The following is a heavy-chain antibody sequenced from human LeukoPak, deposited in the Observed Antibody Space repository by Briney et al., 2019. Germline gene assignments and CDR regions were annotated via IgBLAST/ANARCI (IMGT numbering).Heavy chain of an antibody. J-gene: IGHJ4*02. CDR3: ARERARDGNYHFDY. Sequence: GGSLRLSCAASGFTFDDYAMHWVRQVPGKGLEWVSGISWNSNSIGYADSVKGRFTISRDNAKNSLYLQMNSLRAEDTAVYYCARERARDGNYHFDYWGQGTLVTVSS. CDR1: GFTFDDYA. D-gene: IGHD5-24*01. V-gene: IGHV3-9*01. CDR2: ISWNSNSI.